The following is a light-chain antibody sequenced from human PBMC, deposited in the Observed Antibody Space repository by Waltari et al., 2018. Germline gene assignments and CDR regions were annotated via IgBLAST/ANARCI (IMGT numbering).Light chain of an antibody. CDR3: QQSYSNMYT. Sequence: DIHMTQSPIDLSASVGDRVTITCRTNQSISHYLNWDQQKRGSSPKLLIYGASTLQGGVPSRFTGSGSGKDFTLTISSLQTEDFATYFCQQSYSNMYTFGQGTK. J-gene: IGKJ2*01. CDR1: QSISHY. V-gene: IGKV1-39*01. CDR2: GAS.